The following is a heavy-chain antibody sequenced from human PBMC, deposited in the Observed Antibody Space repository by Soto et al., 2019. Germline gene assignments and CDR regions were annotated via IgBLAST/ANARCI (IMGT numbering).Heavy chain of an antibody. V-gene: IGHV3-21*01. CDR3: ERDSPGWGYCSSTSCYWPIGGRVNMDV. CDR2: ISSSSSYI. D-gene: IGHD2-2*01. Sequence: GGSLRLSCAASGFTFSSYSMNWVRQAPGKGLEWVSSISSSSSYIYYADSVKGRFTISRDNAKNSLYLQMNSLRAEDTAVYNCERDSPGWGYCSSTSCYWPIGGRVNMDVWGQGNTVTVSS. J-gene: IGHJ6*02. CDR1: GFTFSSYS.